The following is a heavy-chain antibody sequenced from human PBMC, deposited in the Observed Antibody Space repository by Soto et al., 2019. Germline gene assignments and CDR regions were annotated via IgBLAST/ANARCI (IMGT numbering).Heavy chain of an antibody. V-gene: IGHV3-48*01. CDR3: ARSKGHFGAFDI. D-gene: IGHD3-16*01. CDR1: GFTFSSYS. Sequence: PGGSLRLSCAASGFTFSSYSMNWVRQAPGKGLEWVSYISSSSSTIYYADSVKGRFTISRDNAKNTLYLQMNSLRAEDTAVYYCARSKGHFGAFDIWGQGTMVTVSS. CDR2: ISSSSSTI. J-gene: IGHJ3*02.